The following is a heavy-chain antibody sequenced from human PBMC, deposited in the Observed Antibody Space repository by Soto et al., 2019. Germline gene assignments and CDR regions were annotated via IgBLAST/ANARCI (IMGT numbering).Heavy chain of an antibody. CDR1: GYSFTSYW. J-gene: IGHJ6*02. CDR3: ARQNFWSGYYTSSHYYYYGMDV. D-gene: IGHD3-3*01. Sequence: LGESLKISCKGSGYSFTSYWISWVRQMPGKGLEWMGRIDPSDSYTNYSPSFQGHVTISADKSISTAYLQWSSLKASDTAMYYCARQNFWSGYYTSSHYYYYGMDVWGQGTTVTVSS. CDR2: IDPSDSYT. V-gene: IGHV5-10-1*01.